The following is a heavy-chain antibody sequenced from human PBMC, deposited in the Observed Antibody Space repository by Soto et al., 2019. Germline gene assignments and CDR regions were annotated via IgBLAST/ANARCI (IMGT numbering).Heavy chain of an antibody. D-gene: IGHD6-19*01. V-gene: IGHV1-18*04. Sequence: AAVNVSCKASGYTLTRYGIVSVRQAPGQGLEWMGWISPYSGETRYAEKFQDRVTLTTDTSTKRAYMELRNLKSDDTAVYWCARGSVAGSDFWGQGTLVTVSS. J-gene: IGHJ4*02. CDR3: ARGSVAGSDF. CDR2: ISPYSGET. CDR1: GYTLTRYG.